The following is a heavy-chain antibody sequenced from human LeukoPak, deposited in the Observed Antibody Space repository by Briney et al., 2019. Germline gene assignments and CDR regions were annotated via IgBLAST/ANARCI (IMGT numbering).Heavy chain of an antibody. D-gene: IGHD4-23*01. CDR3: ARGRLFLYGGNSQVDY. CDR1: GGSFSGYY. J-gene: IGHJ4*02. V-gene: IGHV4-34*01. Sequence: PSETLSLTCAVYGGSFSGYYWSWIRQPPGKGLEWIGEINHSGSTNYNPSLKSRVTISVDTSKNQFSLKLSSVTAADTAVYYCARGRLFLYGGNSQVDYWGQGTLVTVSS. CDR2: INHSGST.